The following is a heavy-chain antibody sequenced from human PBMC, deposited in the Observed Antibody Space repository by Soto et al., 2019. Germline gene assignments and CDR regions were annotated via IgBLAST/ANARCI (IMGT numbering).Heavy chain of an antibody. D-gene: IGHD3-16*01. CDR2: VYGGGNGA. CDR3: AKFEGALLQNYHMDV. Sequence: EMQLLESGGGLVQPGGSLRLSCAASGFTFSNFAMSWVRQAPGKGLEWVSGVYGGGNGALYADSVKGRFIISRDNSKDTLHLPMNSLRAGDTAVYYCAKFEGALLQNYHMDVWGQGTTVTVSS. V-gene: IGHV3-23*01. CDR1: GFTFSNFA. J-gene: IGHJ6*02.